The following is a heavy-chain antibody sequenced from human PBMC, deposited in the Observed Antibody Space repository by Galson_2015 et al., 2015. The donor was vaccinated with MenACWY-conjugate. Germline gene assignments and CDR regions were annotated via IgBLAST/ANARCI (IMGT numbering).Heavy chain of an antibody. V-gene: IGHV3-21*01. CDR3: AKTKGATDCIDY. D-gene: IGHD5-12*01. CDR2: IGSSGSYI. CDR1: GISFSSYS. J-gene: IGHJ4*02. Sequence: SLRLSCAASGISFSSYSMNWVRQAPGKGLEWVSSIGSSGSYIHYADSVKGRFTISRDNAKNSLYLQMNSLRAEDTAVYYCAKTKGATDCIDYWGQGTQVTVSS.